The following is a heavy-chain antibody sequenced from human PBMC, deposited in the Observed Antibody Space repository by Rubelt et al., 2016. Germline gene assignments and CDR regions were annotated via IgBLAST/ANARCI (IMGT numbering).Heavy chain of an antibody. V-gene: IGHV3-23*01. D-gene: IGHD2-21*02. Sequence: DVQLLESGGGLLQPGGSLRLSCAASGFTFSNYPMAWVRQAPAKGLEWGSTIGTNAANTYYDDSVKGRFTISRDNPQNMVYLQMNSLVVEDTAVYYCARVTASYLDLWGQGTLVTVSS. J-gene: IGHJ4*02. CDR2: IGTNAANT. CDR3: ARVTASYLDL. CDR1: GFTFSNYP.